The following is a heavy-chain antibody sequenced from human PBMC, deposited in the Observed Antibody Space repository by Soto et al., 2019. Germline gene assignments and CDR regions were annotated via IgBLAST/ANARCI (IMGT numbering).Heavy chain of an antibody. CDR1: GGSIGSSSYY. CDR2: IYYSGST. Sequence: SETLSLTCTVSGGSIGSSSYYWGWIRQPPGKGLEWIGSIYYSGSTYYNPSLKSRVTISVDTSKNQFSLKLSSVTAADTAVYYCARLKGSGYDYIGYFDYWGQGTLVTVSS. J-gene: IGHJ4*02. CDR3: ARLKGSGYDYIGYFDY. V-gene: IGHV4-39*01. D-gene: IGHD5-12*01.